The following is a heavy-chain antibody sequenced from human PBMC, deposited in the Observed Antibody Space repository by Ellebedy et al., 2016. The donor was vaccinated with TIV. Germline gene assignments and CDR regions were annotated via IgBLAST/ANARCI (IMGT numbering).Heavy chain of an antibody. CDR3: ATEAAADPDWYFDL. Sequence: AASVKVSCKTSGYSFTAYYIHWVRQAPGQGPEWVGWINPDNGVTVYEQKLQGRVTMTSDTSINTAYMELSSLKSDDTAIYYCATEAAADPDWYFDLWGRGTLVTVSS. J-gene: IGHJ2*01. CDR1: GYSFTAYY. CDR2: INPDNGVT. V-gene: IGHV1-2*02. D-gene: IGHD6-13*01.